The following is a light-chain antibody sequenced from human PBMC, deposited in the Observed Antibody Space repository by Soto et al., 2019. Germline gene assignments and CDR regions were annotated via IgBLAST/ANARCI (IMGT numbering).Light chain of an antibody. Sequence: EIVMTQSPATLSVSPGERATLFCRASQSVSSNFAWYQQKPGQAPRLLIYGASTRATGIPARFSGSGSGTEFTLTISSLQSEDFAVYYCQQYTNWPPYTFGQGTKLEIK. CDR1: QSVSSN. J-gene: IGKJ2*01. CDR2: GAS. CDR3: QQYTNWPPYT. V-gene: IGKV3-15*01.